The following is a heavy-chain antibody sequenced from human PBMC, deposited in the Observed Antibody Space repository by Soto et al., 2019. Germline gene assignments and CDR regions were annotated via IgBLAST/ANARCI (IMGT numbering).Heavy chain of an antibody. CDR2: IYHSGST. V-gene: IGHV4-4*02. J-gene: IGHJ3*01. Sequence: QVRLQESGPGLVKPSGTLSLTCAVSGGSVNSDNWWSWVRPSPGKGLEWVGEIYHSGSTNYNPSLQSRATLSVDYCKKHVLLQLTSVTSAVTDVYYSARFFDTPGSLVEDALARWGRGTLVHVSS. CDR1: GGSVNSDNW. CDR3: ARFFDTPGSLVEDALAR. D-gene: IGHD3-10*01.